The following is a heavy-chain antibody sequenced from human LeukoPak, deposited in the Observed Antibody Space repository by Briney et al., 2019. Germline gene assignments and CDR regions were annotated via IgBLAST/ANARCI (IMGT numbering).Heavy chain of an antibody. Sequence: GGSLRLSCAASGFTFSSYALSWVRQAPGKGLEWVSAISGSGGSTYYADSVRGPFTISRDNSKDTLYLQMNSLRAEDTAVYYCAKCQSGYSSTWYLDYWGQGTLVTVSS. D-gene: IGHD6-13*01. CDR1: GFTFSSYA. CDR2: ISGSGGST. V-gene: IGHV3-23*01. CDR3: AKCQSGYSSTWYLDY. J-gene: IGHJ4*02.